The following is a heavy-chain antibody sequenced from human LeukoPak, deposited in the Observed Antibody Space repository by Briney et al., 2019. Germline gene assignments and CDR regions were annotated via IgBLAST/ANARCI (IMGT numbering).Heavy chain of an antibody. CDR3: ARVGGAARGIGGWYFDY. CDR1: GYTFTSYY. D-gene: IGHD3-16*01. J-gene: IGHJ4*02. Sequence: GASVNVSYKASGYTFTSYYMHWVRQAPGQGLEWMGIINPSGGSTSYAQKFQGRVTMTRDTSTSTVYMELSSLRSEDTAVYYCARVGGAARGIGGWYFDYWGQGTLVTVSS. V-gene: IGHV1-46*01. CDR2: INPSGGST.